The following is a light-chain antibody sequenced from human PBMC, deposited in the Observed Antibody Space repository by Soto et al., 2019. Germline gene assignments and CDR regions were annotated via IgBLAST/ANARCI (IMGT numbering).Light chain of an antibody. J-gene: IGLJ1*01. CDR1: GSDVGSYKY. CDR2: EVS. CDR3: NSYAGDIIRFV. Sequence: QSVLTQPASVSGSPGQSITISCTGTGSDVGSYKYVSWYQQHPGKAPKLMIYEVSNRPSGVSNRFSGSKSGNTASLTISGLQADDEADYYCNSYAGDIIRFVFGTGTKLTVL. V-gene: IGLV2-14*01.